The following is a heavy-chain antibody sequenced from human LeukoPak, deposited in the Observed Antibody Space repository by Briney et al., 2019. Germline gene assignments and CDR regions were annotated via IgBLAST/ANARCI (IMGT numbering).Heavy chain of an antibody. V-gene: IGHV4-38-2*01. CDR1: GYSISSSYY. CDR3: ARVPAGSRYYFDD. J-gene: IGHJ4*02. CDR2: LHHSGST. D-gene: IGHD2-15*01. Sequence: SETLSLTCAVSGYSISSSYYWGWIRQPPGKGLEWIGSLHHSGSTYYNPSLQSRVTTSVDTSKNQFSLKLSSVTAADTAVYFCARVPAGSRYYFDDWGQRTLVTVSS.